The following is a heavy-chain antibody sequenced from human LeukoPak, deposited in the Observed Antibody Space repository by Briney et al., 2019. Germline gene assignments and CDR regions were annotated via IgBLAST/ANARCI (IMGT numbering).Heavy chain of an antibody. Sequence: SETLSLTCAVSGYSISSGYYWGWIRQPPGKGLEWIGSIYHSGSVYFNPSLKSRVTISVDTSNNQFSLKLSSVTAADTAVYYCASTITATTDYWGQGTLVTVSS. D-gene: IGHD4-17*01. CDR1: GYSISSGYY. V-gene: IGHV4-38-2*01. J-gene: IGHJ4*02. CDR3: ASTITATTDY. CDR2: IYHSGSV.